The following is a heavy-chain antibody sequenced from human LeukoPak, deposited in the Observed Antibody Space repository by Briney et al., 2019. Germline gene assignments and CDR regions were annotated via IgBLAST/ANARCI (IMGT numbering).Heavy chain of an antibody. D-gene: IGHD3-3*01. CDR2: INTDGSST. Sequence: PGGSLRLSCTGAGFTFATYTFNWVRQAPGKGLVWVSRINTDGSSTSYADSVKGRFTISRDNAKNTLYLQMNSLRAEDTAVYYCARGDFWSGYEFDYWGQGTLVTVSS. J-gene: IGHJ4*02. CDR3: ARGDFWSGYEFDY. CDR1: GFTFATYT. V-gene: IGHV3-74*01.